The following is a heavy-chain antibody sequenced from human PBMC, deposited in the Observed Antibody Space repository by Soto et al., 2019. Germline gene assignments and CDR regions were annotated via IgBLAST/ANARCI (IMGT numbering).Heavy chain of an antibody. CDR2: TYYRSEWYN. J-gene: IGHJ3*02. D-gene: IGHD1-20*01. CDR1: GDSVSSNSAA. V-gene: IGHV6-1*01. Sequence: SQTLSLTCAMSGDSVSSNSAAWNWIRQSPSRGLEWLGRTYYRSEWYNDYAVSVNSRITINPDTSKNQFSLQLNSVSPEDTAVYYCAREKKYNWAPGAFYRWGQGKMVTVSS. CDR3: AREKKYNWAPGAFYR.